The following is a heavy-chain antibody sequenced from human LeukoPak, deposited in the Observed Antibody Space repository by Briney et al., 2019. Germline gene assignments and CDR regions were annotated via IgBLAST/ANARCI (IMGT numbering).Heavy chain of an antibody. V-gene: IGHV3-66*02. CDR1: GFIPTSHG. CDR2: VSSRMGT. Sequence: GGSLRLSCAASGFIPTSHGMSWVRQAPGRGLEWVSTVSSRMGTFYTDSVKGRFITSRDNSKNTLYLQMNSLRAEDTAVYYCARPAQGHSGWYKSVYFQHWGQGTLVTVSS. CDR3: ARPAQGHSGWYKSVYFQH. J-gene: IGHJ1*01. D-gene: IGHD6-19*01.